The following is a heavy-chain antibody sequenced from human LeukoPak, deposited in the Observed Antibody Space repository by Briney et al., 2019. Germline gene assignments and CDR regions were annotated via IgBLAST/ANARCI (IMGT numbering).Heavy chain of an antibody. J-gene: IGHJ4*02. V-gene: IGHV3-21*01. CDR2: ISSSSSYI. D-gene: IGHD6-6*01. CDR3: ARSLGTARQMSNY. Sequence: GGSLRLSCAASGFTFSSYSMNWVRQAPGKGLKWVSSISSSSSYIYYADSVKGRFTISRDNAKNSLYLQMNSLRAEDTAVYYCARSLGTARQMSNYWGQGTLVTVSS. CDR1: GFTFSSYS.